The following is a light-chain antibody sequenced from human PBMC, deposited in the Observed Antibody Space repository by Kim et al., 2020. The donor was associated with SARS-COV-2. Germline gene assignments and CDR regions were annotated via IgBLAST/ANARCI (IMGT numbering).Light chain of an antibody. CDR3: CSYAGSYTYV. CDR1: SSDVGGNNY. CDR2: DVS. V-gene: IGLV2-11*01. Sequence: QSVPISCTGTSSDVGGNNYVSWYQQHPGKAPKLMIYDVSKRPSGVPDRFSGSKSGNTASLTISGLQAEDEADYYCCSYAGSYTYVFGTGTKVTVL. J-gene: IGLJ1*01.